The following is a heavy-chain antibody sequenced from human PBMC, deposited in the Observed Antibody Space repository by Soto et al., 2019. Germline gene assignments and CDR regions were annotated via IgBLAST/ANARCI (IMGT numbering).Heavy chain of an antibody. CDR3: ARQGERATGYYYYYMDV. D-gene: IGHD1-26*01. J-gene: IGHJ6*03. V-gene: IGHV1-46*03. CDR1: GCTFTGYY. CDR2: INPSGGST. Sequence: DSLKVSCKASGCTFTGYYMHWVLQTPGQGLEWMGIINPSGGSTSYAQKFQGRVTMTRDTSTSTVYMELSSLRSEDTAVYYCARQGERATGYYYYYMDVWGKGTTVTVSS.